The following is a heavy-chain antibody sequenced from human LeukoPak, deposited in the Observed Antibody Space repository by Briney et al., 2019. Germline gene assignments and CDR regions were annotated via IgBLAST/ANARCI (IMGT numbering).Heavy chain of an antibody. V-gene: IGHV4-59*08. Sequence: SETPSLTCTVSGDSIGSYFWSWIRQPPGKGLEWIGYNSGSTNYNPSLKSRVTILLDRSKNQFSLKLSSVTAADTAIYYCARGRGYGGNYLRSFDIWSQGTMVTVSS. CDR1: GDSIGSYF. J-gene: IGHJ3*02. D-gene: IGHD1-26*01. CDR2: NSGST. CDR3: ARGRGYGGNYLRSFDI.